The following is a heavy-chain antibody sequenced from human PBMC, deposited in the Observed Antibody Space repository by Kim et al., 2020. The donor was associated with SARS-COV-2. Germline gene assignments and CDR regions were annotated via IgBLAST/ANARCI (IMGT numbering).Heavy chain of an antibody. D-gene: IGHD3-16*01. V-gene: IGHV3-30*18. CDR3: AKEPPWALRGGAFDI. CDR1: GFTFSSYG. CDR2: ISYDGSNK. J-gene: IGHJ3*02. Sequence: GGSLRLSCAASGFTFSSYGMHWVRQAPGKGLEWVAVISYDGSNKYYADSVKGRFTISRDNSKNTLYLQMNSLRAEDTAVYYCAKEPPWALRGGAFDIWG.